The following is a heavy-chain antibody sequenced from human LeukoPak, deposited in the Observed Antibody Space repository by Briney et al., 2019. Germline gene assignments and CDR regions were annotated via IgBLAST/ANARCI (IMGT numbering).Heavy chain of an antibody. CDR1: GYTFTGYY. CDR3: ARGYSGYDSHWFDP. V-gene: IGHV1-2*02. CDR2: INPKSGGT. J-gene: IGHJ5*02. Sequence: GASVKVSCKASGYTFTGYYMQWVRQAPGQGLQWMGWINPKSGGTNYAQTFQGRVTMTGDTSISTAYMELSRLRSDDTAVYYCARGYSGYDSHWFDPWGQETLVTVSS. D-gene: IGHD5-12*01.